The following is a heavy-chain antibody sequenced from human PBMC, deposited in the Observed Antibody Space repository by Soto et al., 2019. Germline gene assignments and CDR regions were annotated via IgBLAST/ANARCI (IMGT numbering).Heavy chain of an antibody. J-gene: IGHJ4*02. CDR1: GSTYISYG. CDR3: ARALGYYDTSGYYYLPDY. CDR2: ISADNGNT. Sequence: QAQLLQSGAEVKKPGGSVKVSCKASGSTYISYGSTWVRQAPGQGLEWIGWISADNGNTHFAQKFRGRVTLGTDTSTNTAYMELRNLTSDDTAVYYCARALGYYDTSGYYYLPDYWGQGTLVTVSS. D-gene: IGHD3-22*01. V-gene: IGHV1-18*01.